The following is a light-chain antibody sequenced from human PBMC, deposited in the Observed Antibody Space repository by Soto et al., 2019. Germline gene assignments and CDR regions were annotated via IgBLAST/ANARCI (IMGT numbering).Light chain of an antibody. CDR2: GAS. CDR3: QQYGSSPQDT. Sequence: EIVLTQSPGTLSLSPGERATLSCRASQSVTSNYLAWYQQKPGQAPRLLIYGASSRAAGIPDRFSGSGSGTDFTHTISRLEPEDFAVYYCQQYGSSPQDTFGQGTKLEIK. V-gene: IGKV3-20*01. CDR1: QSVTSNY. J-gene: IGKJ2*01.